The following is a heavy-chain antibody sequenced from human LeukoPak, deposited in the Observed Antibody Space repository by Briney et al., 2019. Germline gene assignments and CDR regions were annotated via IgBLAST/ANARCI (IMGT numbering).Heavy chain of an antibody. V-gene: IGHV1-18*01. Sequence: ASVKVSCKASGYTFTSYGISWVRQAPGQGLEWMGWISAYNGNTNYAQKLQGRVTMTTDTSTSTAYMELRSLRSDDTAVYYCARAIRGRDGYSNFDYWGQGTLVTVSS. CDR3: ARAIRGRDGYSNFDY. J-gene: IGHJ4*02. CDR2: ISAYNGNT. CDR1: GYTFTSYG. D-gene: IGHD5-24*01.